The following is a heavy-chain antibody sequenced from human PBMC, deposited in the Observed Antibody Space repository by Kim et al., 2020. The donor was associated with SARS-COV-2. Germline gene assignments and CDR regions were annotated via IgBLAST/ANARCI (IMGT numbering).Heavy chain of an antibody. CDR1: GFTFSRYT. D-gene: IGHD1-26*01. J-gene: IGHJ4*02. CDR2: ISSDGSNK. CDR3: AVGFIESLTGIEY. V-gene: IGHV3-30*04. Sequence: GWSLRLSCAASGFTFSRYTMHWARQAPGKGLEWVAVISSDGSNKQYVDSVKGRFTISRDNSMNTVYLEMNSLRPEDTAVYFCAVGFIESLTGIEYWGQGT.